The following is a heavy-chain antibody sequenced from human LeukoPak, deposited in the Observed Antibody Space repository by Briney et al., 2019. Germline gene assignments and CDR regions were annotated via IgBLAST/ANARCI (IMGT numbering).Heavy chain of an antibody. Sequence: ASVKVSCKVSGYTLTELSMHWVRQAPGKGLEWVGGFDPEDGETIYAQKFQGRVTMTEDTSTDTAYMELSSLRSEDTAVYYCATDLYSSGWYDFDYWGQGTLVTVSS. CDR1: GYTLTELS. CDR3: ATDLYSSGWYDFDY. CDR2: FDPEDGET. J-gene: IGHJ4*02. V-gene: IGHV1-24*01. D-gene: IGHD6-19*01.